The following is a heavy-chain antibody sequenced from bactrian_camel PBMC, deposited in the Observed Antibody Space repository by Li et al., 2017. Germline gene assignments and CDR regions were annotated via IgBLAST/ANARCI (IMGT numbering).Heavy chain of an antibody. D-gene: IGHD5*01. V-gene: IGHV3-2*01. Sequence: QVQLVESGGGSVQAGGSLRLSCVDSGSLPKDALVAWFRQTPGKGLEWVSSVYSDGSYTYYADSVKGRFTISRDNAKNTVYLQMNSLKTEDTAVYYCATGLLADHGLGLGTQVTVS. J-gene: IGHJ4*01. CDR1: GSLPKDAL. CDR2: VYSDGSYT.